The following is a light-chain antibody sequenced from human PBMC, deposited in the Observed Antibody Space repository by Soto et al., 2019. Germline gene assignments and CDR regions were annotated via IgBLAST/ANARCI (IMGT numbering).Light chain of an antibody. CDR3: QQRSDWLLT. CDR1: QSVSNNY. CDR2: GAS. V-gene: IGKV3-11*01. Sequence: EIVLTQSPGTLSLSPGERATLSCRASQSVSNNYLAWYQQKPGQAPRLLIYGASNRATGIPARFSGSGSGTDFTLTISSLEPEDFAVYYCQQRSDWLLTFGGGTKVDIK. J-gene: IGKJ4*01.